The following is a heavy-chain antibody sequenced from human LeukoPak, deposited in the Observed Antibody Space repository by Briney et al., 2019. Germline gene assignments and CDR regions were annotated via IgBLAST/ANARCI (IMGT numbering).Heavy chain of an antibody. CDR2: IKQDRSEK. V-gene: IGHV3-7*01. J-gene: IGHJ4*02. D-gene: IGHD6-13*01. Sequence: GGSLRLSCAASGFTCSSYWMSWFRQAPGKGLEWVANIKQDRSEKYYVESVKGRVTISRDNAKNSLYLQMHSLRGEDTAVYYCARDGGIAAAGTRDWGQGTLVTVSS. CDR3: ARDGGIAAAGTRD. CDR1: GFTCSSYW.